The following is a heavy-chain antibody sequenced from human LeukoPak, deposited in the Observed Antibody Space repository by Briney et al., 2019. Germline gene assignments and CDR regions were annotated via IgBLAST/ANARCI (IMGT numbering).Heavy chain of an antibody. CDR1: GFIFSDYW. CDR3: SRGDPDY. D-gene: IGHD2-21*02. Sequence: GGSLRLSCSASGFIFSDYWMQRVRQAPGKGLEWVANIDYHESENYLVDSVKGRFTISRDNAKNSLFLQLNSLRAEDTAVYYCSRGDPDYWGQGTLVTVSS. V-gene: IGHV3-7*01. J-gene: IGHJ4*02. CDR2: IDYHESEN.